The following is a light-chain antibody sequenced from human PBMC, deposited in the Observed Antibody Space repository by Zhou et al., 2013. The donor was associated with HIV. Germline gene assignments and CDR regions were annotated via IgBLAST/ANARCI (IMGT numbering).Light chain of an antibody. J-gene: IGLJ3*02. CDR2: GNS. V-gene: IGLV1-40*01. CDR1: SSNIGAGYD. CDR3: QSYDSSLSGWV. Sequence: QSVLTQPPSVSGAPGQRVTISCTGSSSNIGAGYDVHWYQLLPGTAPKLLIYGNSNRPSGVPDRFSGSKSGTSASLAITGLQAEDEADYHCQSYDSSLSGWVFGGGTKLTV.